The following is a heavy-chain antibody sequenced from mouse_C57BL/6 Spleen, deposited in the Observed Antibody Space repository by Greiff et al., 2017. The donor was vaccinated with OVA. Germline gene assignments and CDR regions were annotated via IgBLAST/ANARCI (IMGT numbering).Heavy chain of an antibody. D-gene: IGHD2-4*01. CDR2: IYPRSGNT. CDR1: GYTFTSYG. J-gene: IGHJ4*01. CDR3: ARGDYDGTGYAMDY. Sequence: QVQLKESGAELARPGASVKLSCKASGYTFTSYGISWVKQRTGQGLEWIGEIYPRSGNTYYNEKFKGKATLTADKSSSTAYMELRSLTSEDSAVYFCARGDYDGTGYAMDYWGQGTSVTVSS. V-gene: IGHV1-81*01.